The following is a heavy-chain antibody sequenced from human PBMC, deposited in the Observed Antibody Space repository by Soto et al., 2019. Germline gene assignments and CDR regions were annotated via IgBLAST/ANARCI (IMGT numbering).Heavy chain of an antibody. Sequence: GGSLRLSCAASGFTFSSYAMSWVRQAPGKGLEWVSAISGSGGSTYYADSVKGRFTISRDNSKNTLYLQMNSLRAEDTAVYYCAEVTRVYYGMDVWGQGTTVTVSS. V-gene: IGHV3-23*01. D-gene: IGHD3-3*01. CDR1: GFTFSSYA. CDR2: ISGSGGST. CDR3: AEVTRVYYGMDV. J-gene: IGHJ6*02.